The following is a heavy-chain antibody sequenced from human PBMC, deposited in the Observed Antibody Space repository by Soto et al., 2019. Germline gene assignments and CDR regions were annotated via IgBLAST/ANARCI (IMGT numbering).Heavy chain of an antibody. CDR1: GFTFSSYA. V-gene: IGHV3-23*01. D-gene: IGHD2-2*01. CDR3: AKVPVVVPAAMIVDY. Sequence: GGSLRLSCAASGFTFSSYAMSWVRQAPGKGLEWVSAISGSGGSTYYADSVKGRFTISRDNSKNTLYLQMNSLRAEDTAVYYCAKVPVVVPAAMIVDYWGQGTLVTVSS. CDR2: ISGSGGST. J-gene: IGHJ4*02.